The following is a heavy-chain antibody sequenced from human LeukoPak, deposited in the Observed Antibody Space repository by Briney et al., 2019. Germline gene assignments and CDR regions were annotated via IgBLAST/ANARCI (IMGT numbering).Heavy chain of an antibody. J-gene: IGHJ4*02. D-gene: IGHD3-10*01. CDR2: INHSGST. Sequence: TGGSLRLSCAASGLTFSSYAMSWIRQPPGKGLEWIGEINHSGSTNYNPSLKSRVTMSVDTSKNQFSLKLSSVTAADTAVYYCARGHRYYYGSGPYFDYWGQGTLVTVSS. CDR3: ARGHRYYYGSGPYFDY. CDR1: GLTFSSYA. V-gene: IGHV4-34*01.